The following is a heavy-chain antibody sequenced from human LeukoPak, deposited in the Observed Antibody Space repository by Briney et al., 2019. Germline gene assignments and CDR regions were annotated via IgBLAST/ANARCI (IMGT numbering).Heavy chain of an antibody. V-gene: IGHV3-9*01. CDR2: ITWNSDNI. CDR3: AKSDSGGDHY. D-gene: IGHD3-10*01. CDR1: GFTFDDYA. J-gene: IGHJ4*02. Sequence: GGSLRLSCAASGFTFDDYAMHWVRQVPGKGLEWVSGITWNSDNIDYADSVKGRFTISRDNSKNTLYLQMNSLRAEDTAVYYCAKSDSGGDHYWGQGTLVTVSS.